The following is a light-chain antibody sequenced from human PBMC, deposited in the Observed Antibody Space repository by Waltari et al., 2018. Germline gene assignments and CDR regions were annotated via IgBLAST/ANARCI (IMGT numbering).Light chain of an antibody. J-gene: IGKJ3*01. V-gene: IGKV1-33*01. CDR1: QEITKW. Sequence: DIQMTQSPSSLSASIGDRVTITCRASQEITKWLAWYQQKPGKAPNLLIYRASRLETGVPSRFSGSGSGTDFTLTISSLQPEDIGTYYCQQHDDSPFTFGPGTKLDI. CDR3: QQHDDSPFT. CDR2: RAS.